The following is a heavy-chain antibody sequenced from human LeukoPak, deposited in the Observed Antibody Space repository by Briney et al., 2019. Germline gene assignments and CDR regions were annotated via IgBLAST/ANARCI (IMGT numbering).Heavy chain of an antibody. CDR3: ATARYSSSSLRFDP. CDR2: IYYSGST. CDR1: GGSISSSSYY. J-gene: IGHJ5*02. Sequence: SETLSLTCTVSGGSISSSSYYWGWIRQPPGKGLEWIGSIYYSGSTYYNPSLKSRVTISVDTSKNQFSLKLSSVTAADTAVYYCATARYSSSSLRFDPWGQGTLVTVSS. V-gene: IGHV4-39*07. D-gene: IGHD6-6*01.